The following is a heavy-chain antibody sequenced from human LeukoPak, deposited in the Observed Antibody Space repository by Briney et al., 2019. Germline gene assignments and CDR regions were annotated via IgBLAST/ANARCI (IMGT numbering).Heavy chain of an antibody. CDR1: GGTFSSYA. V-gene: IGHV1-2*02. Sequence: AASVKVSCKASGGTFSSYAISWVRQAPGQGLEWMGWINPNSGGTNYAQKFQGRVTMTRDTSISTAYMELSRLRSDDTAVYYCARGIAAAGTRYWGQGTLVTVSS. D-gene: IGHD6-13*01. CDR2: INPNSGGT. CDR3: ARGIAAAGTRY. J-gene: IGHJ4*02.